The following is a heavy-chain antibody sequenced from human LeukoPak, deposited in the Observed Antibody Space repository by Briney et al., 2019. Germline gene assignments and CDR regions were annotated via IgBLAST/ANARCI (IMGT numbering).Heavy chain of an antibody. V-gene: IGHV3-30*04. CDR2: ISYDGSDI. J-gene: IGHJ4*02. Sequence: PGGSLRLSCAATGFTVSTNAMHWVRQAPGKGLEWVAVISYDGSDIYYGDSVKGRFTISRDNSKNTLYLQMNSLRPEDTAVYYCARGSCSSSWYGGYFDYWGQGTLVTVSS. D-gene: IGHD6-13*01. CDR1: GFTVSTNA. CDR3: ARGSCSSSWYGGYFDY.